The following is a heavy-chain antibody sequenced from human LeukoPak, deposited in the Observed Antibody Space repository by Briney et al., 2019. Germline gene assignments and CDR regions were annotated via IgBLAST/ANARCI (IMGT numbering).Heavy chain of an antibody. J-gene: IGHJ5*02. V-gene: IGHV3-64D*09. CDR1: GFTFSTSA. CDR3: VGVRWFGGSNWFDP. Sequence: GGSLRLSCSASGFTFSTSAMHWVRQAPGKGLEYVSAISSNGGSTYYADSVKGRFTISRDNSKNTLHLQMSSLRAEDTAVYYCVGVRWFGGSNWFDPGGQGTLVTVS. CDR2: ISSNGGST. D-gene: IGHD3-10*01.